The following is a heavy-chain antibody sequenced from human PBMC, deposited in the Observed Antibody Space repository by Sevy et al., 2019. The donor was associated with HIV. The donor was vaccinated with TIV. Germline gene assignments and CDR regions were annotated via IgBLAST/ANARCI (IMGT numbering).Heavy chain of an antibody. D-gene: IGHD2-2*01. CDR3: AKGHAFSTYAALEY. CDR1: GFTFDDYA. J-gene: IGHJ4*02. Sequence: LSLTCSASGFTFDDYAMSWVRQVPGKGLEWVATISSNSATVNYVDSVKGRFTISRDNAKNSLYLQMNSLRPEDTAFYYCAKGHAFSTYAALEYWGQGALVTVSS. CDR2: ISSNSATV. V-gene: IGHV3-9*01.